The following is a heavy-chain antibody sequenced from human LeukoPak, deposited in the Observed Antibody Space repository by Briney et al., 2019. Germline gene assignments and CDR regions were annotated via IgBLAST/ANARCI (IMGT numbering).Heavy chain of an antibody. CDR3: AGGGGHP. CDR1: GYSFTSYD. Sequence: ASAKVSCKASGYSFTSYDINWVRQATGQGLEWMGWMNPNSGNTGYAQKFQGRVTITSNTSISTAYTELSSLRSEDTAVYYCAGGGGHPWGQGTLVTVSS. V-gene: IGHV1-8*03. CDR2: MNPNSGNT. J-gene: IGHJ4*02. D-gene: IGHD3-16*01.